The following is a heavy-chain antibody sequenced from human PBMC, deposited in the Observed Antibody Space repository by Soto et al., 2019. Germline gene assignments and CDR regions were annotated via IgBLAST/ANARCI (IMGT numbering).Heavy chain of an antibody. CDR1: GYTFTTYF. J-gene: IGHJ4*02. Sequence: QVQLVQSGAEVKRPGASVKFSCKASGYTFTTYFIHWVRQAPGLGLEWMAVINPSDGSTTYAQKFQGRGSMTRDTSTSTVYMDLGSLTSEDTAVYFCTRDLGGSYFDFWGQGTQVTVSS. CDR3: TRDLGGSYFDF. D-gene: IGHD1-26*01. V-gene: IGHV1-46*03. CDR2: INPSDGST.